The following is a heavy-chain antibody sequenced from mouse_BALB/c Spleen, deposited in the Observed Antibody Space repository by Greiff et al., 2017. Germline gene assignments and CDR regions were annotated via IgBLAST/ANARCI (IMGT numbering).Heavy chain of an antibody. CDR1: GYTFTSYW. V-gene: IGHV1-7*01. CDR3: ARAYYGSSYPFAY. CDR2: INPSTGYT. J-gene: IGHJ3*01. D-gene: IGHD1-1*01. Sequence: VQGVESGAELAKPGASVKMSCKASGYTFTSYWMHWVKQRPGQGLEWIGYINPSTGYTEYNQKFKDKATLTADKSSSTAYMQLSSLTSEDSAVYYCARAYYGSSYPFAYWGQGTLVTVSA.